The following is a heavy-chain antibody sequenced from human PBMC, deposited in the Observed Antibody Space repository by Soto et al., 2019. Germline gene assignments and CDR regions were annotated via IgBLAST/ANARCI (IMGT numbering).Heavy chain of an antibody. CDR2: ISAYNGNT. Sequence: QVQLVQSGAEVKKPGASVKVSCKASGYTFTSYGISWVRQASGQGLEWRESISAYNGNTNYAQELQDRVTMTTDTSTITAYMELSSVRSDDTAVYYCAIRPVAGTAVFDYWGQGTLVTVSS. V-gene: IGHV1-18*01. D-gene: IGHD6-19*01. CDR1: GYTFTSYG. CDR3: AIRPVAGTAVFDY. J-gene: IGHJ4*02.